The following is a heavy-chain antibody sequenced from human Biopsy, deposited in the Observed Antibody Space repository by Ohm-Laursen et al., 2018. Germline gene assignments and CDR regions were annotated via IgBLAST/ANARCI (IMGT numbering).Heavy chain of an antibody. CDR1: GFTFSSYA. CDR3: ARHGDNDYSNFDS. D-gene: IGHD4-11*01. CDR2: ITSSGDTT. J-gene: IGHJ4*02. Sequence: SLRLSCAASGFTFSSYAMSWVRQAPGKGLEWVSAITSSGDTTYYSDSVKGRFTISRDSSKNTLHLQMNSLGVEDTAVYYCARHGDNDYSNFDSWGQGALVTVSS. V-gene: IGHV3-23*01.